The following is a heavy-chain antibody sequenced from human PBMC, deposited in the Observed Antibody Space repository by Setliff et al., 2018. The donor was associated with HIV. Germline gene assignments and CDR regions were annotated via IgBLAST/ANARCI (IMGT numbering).Heavy chain of an antibody. CDR3: ARGWLQFGWFDP. D-gene: IGHD5-12*01. Sequence: SETLSLTCTASGGSISSYYWSWIRQPPGKGLEWIGFVFYSGDTSYNPSLKRRVTISVDTSKNQISLKLRSVTAADTAAYYCARGWLQFGWFDPWGQGTLVTSPQ. CDR2: VFYSGDT. J-gene: IGHJ5*02. V-gene: IGHV4-59*01. CDR1: GGSISSYY.